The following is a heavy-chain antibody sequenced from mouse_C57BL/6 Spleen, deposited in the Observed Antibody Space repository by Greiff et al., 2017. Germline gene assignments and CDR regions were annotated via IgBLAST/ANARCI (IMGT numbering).Heavy chain of an antibody. Sequence: EVKLQQSGPELVKPGASVKISCKASGYSFTGYYMNWVKQSPEKSLEWIGEINPSTGGTTYNQKFKAKATLTVDKSSSTAYMQLKSLTSEDSAVYYCARSDGNYGMDYWGQGTSVTVSS. CDR2: INPSTGGT. CDR3: ARSDGNYGMDY. CDR1: GYSFTGYY. D-gene: IGHD2-1*01. V-gene: IGHV1-42*01. J-gene: IGHJ4*01.